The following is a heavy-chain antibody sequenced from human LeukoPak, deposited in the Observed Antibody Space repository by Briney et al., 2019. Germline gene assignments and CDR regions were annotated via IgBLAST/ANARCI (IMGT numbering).Heavy chain of an antibody. CDR2: IYYSGTT. V-gene: IGHV4-30-4*01. D-gene: IGHD3-3*01. CDR3: TRAYWIGFHFDS. CDR1: GGSISSGDYF. J-gene: IGHJ4*02. Sequence: SETLSLTCSVSGGSISSGDYFWTWVRQPPGKGLEYIGYIYYSGTTYYNPSLKSRITMSVDMSANQFSLRLTSVSAADTAVYYCTRAYWIGFHFDSWGQGILVSVSS.